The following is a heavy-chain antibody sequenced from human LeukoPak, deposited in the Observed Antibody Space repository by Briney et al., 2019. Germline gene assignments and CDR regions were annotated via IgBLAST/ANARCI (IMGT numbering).Heavy chain of an antibody. CDR2: LYYSGST. V-gene: IGHV4-39*01. Sequence: PSETLSLTCTISGGSISSSSYYWGWIRQPPGKGLEWVGSLYYSGSTYYNPSLKSRVTISVDTSKNQFSQKLTSVTAADTAVFYCASHQYAMDVWGQGTTVTVSS. CDR3: ASHQYAMDV. CDR1: GGSISSSSYY. J-gene: IGHJ6*02.